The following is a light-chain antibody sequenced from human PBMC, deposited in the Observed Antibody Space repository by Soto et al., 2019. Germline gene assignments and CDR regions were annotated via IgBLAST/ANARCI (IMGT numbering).Light chain of an antibody. V-gene: IGKV1-5*01. CDR2: DAS. Sequence: DIQMTQSPSTLSASVGERVTITCRASQSVNNWLAWYQQKPGKAPKFLIYDASSLESGVPSRFSGSGSGTEFTLTISNLQPDDFATYFCQQYNNYPRTFGQGTKVDIK. J-gene: IGKJ1*01. CDR1: QSVNNW. CDR3: QQYNNYPRT.